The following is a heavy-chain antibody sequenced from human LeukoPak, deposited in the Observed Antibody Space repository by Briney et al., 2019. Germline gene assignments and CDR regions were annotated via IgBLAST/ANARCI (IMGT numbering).Heavy chain of an antibody. J-gene: IGHJ3*02. Sequence: GGPLRLSCAASGFTFSSYSMNWVRQAPGKGLEWVSYISSSGSTIYYADSVKGRFTVSRDNAKNSLYLQMNSLRAEDTAVYYCAREAINDAFDIWGQGTMVTVSS. D-gene: IGHD2-21*01. CDR1: GFTFSSYS. CDR3: AREAINDAFDI. CDR2: ISSSGSTI. V-gene: IGHV3-48*04.